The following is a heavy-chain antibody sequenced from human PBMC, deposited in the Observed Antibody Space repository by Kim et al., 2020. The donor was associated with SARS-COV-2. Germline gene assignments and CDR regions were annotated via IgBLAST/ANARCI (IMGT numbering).Heavy chain of an antibody. CDR2: ISYDGSNK. CDR3: AKGWCYYDSSGYYYLGYYGMDV. J-gene: IGHJ6*02. V-gene: IGHV3-30*18. Sequence: GGSLRLSCAASGFTFSSYGMHWVRQAPGKGLEWVAVISYDGSNKYYADSVKGRFTISRDNSKNTLYLQMNSLRAEDTAVYYCAKGWCYYDSSGYYYLGYYGMDVWGQGTTVTVSS. CDR1: GFTFSSYG. D-gene: IGHD3-22*01.